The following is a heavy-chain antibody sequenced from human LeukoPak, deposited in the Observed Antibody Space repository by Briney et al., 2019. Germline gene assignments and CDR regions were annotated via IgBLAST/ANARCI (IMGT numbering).Heavy chain of an antibody. CDR2: ISPSGDNT. D-gene: IGHD2-21*02. CDR3: ARSPWGVTAIFLDS. Sequence: PGGSLRLSCAASGFTFSSYDMTWVRQAPGRGLEWVSSISPSGDNTYYADSVKGRFTISRDNSKNTLYLQMNSLRAEDTAVYYCARSPWGVTAIFLDSWGQGTLVTVSS. V-gene: IGHV3-23*01. CDR1: GFTFSSYD. J-gene: IGHJ4*02.